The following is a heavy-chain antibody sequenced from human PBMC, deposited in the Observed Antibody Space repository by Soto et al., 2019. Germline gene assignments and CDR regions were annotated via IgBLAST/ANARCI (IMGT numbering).Heavy chain of an antibody. CDR2: LYGVGGS. D-gene: IGHD4-4*01. CDR3: ATWHLHEHAYDI. J-gene: IGHJ3*02. CDR1: GLTVSGKKY. V-gene: IGHV3-53*01. Sequence: WGSLRLSCAASGLTVSGKKYVAWVRQPPGKVLWWVSALYGVGGSFYADSVKGRFTTSSDSSKTTVYLQMNSLRLDDTAVYFCATWHLHEHAYDIWGQGTTVTVSS.